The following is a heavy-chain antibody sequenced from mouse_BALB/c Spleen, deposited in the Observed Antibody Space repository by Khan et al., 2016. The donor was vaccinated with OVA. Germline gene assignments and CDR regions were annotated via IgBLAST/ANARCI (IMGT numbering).Heavy chain of an antibody. V-gene: IGHV9-3-1*01. CDR2: INTYTGEP. D-gene: IGHD2-14*01. J-gene: IGHJ4*01. CDR1: GYTFTISG. Sequence: QIQLVQSGPELKKPGETVKISCQASGYTFTISGMNWVRQAPGKGLTWMGWINTYTGEPTYADDFKGRFAFSLETSASTAFLQINNLKNEDTATYVCARVGYNGTMDYWGQGTSVTVSS. CDR3: ARVGYNGTMDY.